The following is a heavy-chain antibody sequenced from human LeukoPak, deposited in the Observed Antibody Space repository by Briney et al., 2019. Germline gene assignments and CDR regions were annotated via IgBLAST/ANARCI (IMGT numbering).Heavy chain of an antibody. V-gene: IGHV3-30*18. CDR2: ISYDGSNK. Sequence: GGSLRLSCAASGFTFSSYGMHWVRQTPGKGLEWVAVISYDGSNKYYADSVKGRSTISRDNSKNTLYLQMNSLRAEDTAVYYCAKSYGFDFDWLSLDYWGQGTLVTVSS. CDR1: GFTFSSYG. J-gene: IGHJ4*02. D-gene: IGHD3-9*01. CDR3: AKSYGFDFDWLSLDY.